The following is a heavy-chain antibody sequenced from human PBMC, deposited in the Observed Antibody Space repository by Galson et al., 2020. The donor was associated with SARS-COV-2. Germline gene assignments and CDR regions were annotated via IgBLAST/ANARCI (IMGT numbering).Heavy chain of an antibody. CDR3: ARGVTIYDYYYYYMDV. D-gene: IGHD3-9*01. V-gene: IGHV3-33*01. J-gene: IGHJ6*03. CDR1: GFTFSSYG. CDR2: IWYDGSNK. Sequence: GGSLRLCCAASGFTFSSYGMHWVRQAPGKGLEWVAVIWYDGSNKYYADSVKGRFTISRDNSKNTLYLQMNSLRAEDTAVYYCARGVTIYDYYYYYMDVWGKGTTVTVSS.